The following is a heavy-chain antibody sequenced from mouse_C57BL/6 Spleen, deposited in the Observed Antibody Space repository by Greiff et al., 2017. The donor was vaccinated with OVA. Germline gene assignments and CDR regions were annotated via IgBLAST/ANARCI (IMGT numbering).Heavy chain of an antibody. Sequence: VQLQQPGAELVKPGASVKLSCKASGYTFTSYWMHWVKQRPGRGLEWIGRIDPEDGETKSAQKFQGKATITEDTSSNTAYLQLSSLTSEDTAVYCCASPTTVVASDYWGQGTTLTVSS. J-gene: IGHJ2*01. CDR2: IDPEDGET. CDR1: GYTFTSYW. CDR3: ASPTTVVASDY. D-gene: IGHD1-1*01. V-gene: IGHV14-2*01.